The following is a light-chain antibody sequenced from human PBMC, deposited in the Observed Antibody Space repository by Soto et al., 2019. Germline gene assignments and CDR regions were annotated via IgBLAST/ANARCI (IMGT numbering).Light chain of an antibody. CDR1: QGVSTT. Sequence: EIVMTQSPATLSVSPGESATLSCGASQGVSTTVAWYQQRPGQAPRLLIYGAFNRAPGIPARFSGSGSGTDFTLTINNLQSEDFAVHYCQQYNDWRMYTFGQGTKLEIK. J-gene: IGKJ2*01. CDR3: QQYNDWRMYT. V-gene: IGKV3-15*01. CDR2: GAF.